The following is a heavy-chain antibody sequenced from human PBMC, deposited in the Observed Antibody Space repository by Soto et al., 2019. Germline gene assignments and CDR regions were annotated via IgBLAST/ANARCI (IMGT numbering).Heavy chain of an antibody. CDR3: ARGLLYATTYFDY. Sequence: QVQLVQSGAEVKKPGSSVKVSCKASGDTFTTNSLNWVRQAPGQGLEWMGGIIHVVGTTKYAQKYQDRVTITGDKSTNTAYMELSSLRSDDPAVYYCARGLLYATTYFDYWGQGTPVTVSS. V-gene: IGHV1-69*06. J-gene: IGHJ4*02. D-gene: IGHD2-8*01. CDR1: GDTFTTNS. CDR2: IIHVVGTT.